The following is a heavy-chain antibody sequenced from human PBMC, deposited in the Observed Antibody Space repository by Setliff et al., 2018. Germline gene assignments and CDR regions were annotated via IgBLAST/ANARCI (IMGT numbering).Heavy chain of an antibody. CDR1: GFYISGGYY. V-gene: IGHV4-34*01. CDR3: AMTGDRGYSGYER. CDR2: INHSGSS. J-gene: IGHJ4*02. D-gene: IGHD5-12*01. Sequence: ETLSLTCTVSGFYISGGYYWTWIRQPPGKGLEWIGEINHSGSSNYNPSLKSRVTISVDTSKNQFSLKLSSVTAADTAVYYCAMTGDRGYSGYERWGQGTLVTVSS.